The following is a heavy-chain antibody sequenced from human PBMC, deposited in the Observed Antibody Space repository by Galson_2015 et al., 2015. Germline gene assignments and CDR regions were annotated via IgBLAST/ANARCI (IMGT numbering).Heavy chain of an antibody. CDR3: ARSNMVRGVGDAFDI. D-gene: IGHD3-10*01. Sequence: SGAEVKKPGESLKISCKGSGYSFTSYWIGWVRQMPGKGLEWMGIIYPGDSDTRYSPSLQGQVTISADKSISTAYLQWSSLKASDTAMYYCARSNMVRGVGDAFDIWGQGTMVTVSS. J-gene: IGHJ3*02. CDR1: GYSFTSYW. V-gene: IGHV5-51*01. CDR2: IYPGDSDT.